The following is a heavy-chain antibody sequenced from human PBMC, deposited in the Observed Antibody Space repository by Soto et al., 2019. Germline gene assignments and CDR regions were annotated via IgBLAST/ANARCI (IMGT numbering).Heavy chain of an antibody. J-gene: IGHJ5*02. V-gene: IGHV4-34*01. D-gene: IGHD6-19*01. CDR3: ARGPTPGIAVAGSWSAP. CDR2: INHSGST. CDR1: GGSFSGYY. Sequence: AETLSLTCVVYGGSFSGYYWSWIRQPPGKGLEWIGEINHSGSTNYNPSLKSRVTISVDTSKNQFSLKLSSVTAADTAVYYCARGPTPGIAVAGSWSAPWGKGTLVTVSS.